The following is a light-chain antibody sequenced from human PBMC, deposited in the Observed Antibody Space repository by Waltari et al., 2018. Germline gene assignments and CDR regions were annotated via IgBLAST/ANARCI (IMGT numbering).Light chain of an antibody. CDR3: SSYTASRALEVL. Sequence: QSALTQPASVSGSPGQSITISCTGTNSDVGDFDFVSWYQQPPGEAPKLLIYDVINRPSGVSHRFAGSTSGNTASLTISGLQAEDEADYYCSSYTASRALEVLFGGGTKLTVL. J-gene: IGLJ2*01. CDR1: NSDVGDFDF. CDR2: DVI. V-gene: IGLV2-14*03.